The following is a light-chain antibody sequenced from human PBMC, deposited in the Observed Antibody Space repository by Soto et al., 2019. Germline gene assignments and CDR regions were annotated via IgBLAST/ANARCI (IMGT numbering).Light chain of an antibody. Sequence: DIQMTQSPSTLSASVGDRVTITCRASQSISSWLAWYQQKPGKAPKVLIYKASRLGSGVPSRFGGSGSVTEFTLTISSLQPDDFATYYCQQYNTYPWTFGQGTQVEI. J-gene: IGKJ1*01. CDR1: QSISSW. CDR3: QQYNTYPWT. CDR2: KAS. V-gene: IGKV1-5*03.